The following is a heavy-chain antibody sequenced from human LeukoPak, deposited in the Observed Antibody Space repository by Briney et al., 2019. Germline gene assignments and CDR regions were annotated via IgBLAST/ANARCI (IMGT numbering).Heavy chain of an antibody. J-gene: IGHJ3*01. D-gene: IGHD3-22*01. CDR1: GGTFSSYA. CDR3: ARSTYHYDSTGYYRKTPAIFDAFDV. V-gene: IGHV1-69*06. CDR2: IIPIFGTT. Sequence: SVKVSCKASGGTFSSYAISWVRQAPGQGLEWMGGIIPIFGTTNYAQKFQGRVTITADKSTSTAYMELSSQRSEDTAVYYCARSTYHYDSTGYYRKTPAIFDAFDVWGQGTMVTVSS.